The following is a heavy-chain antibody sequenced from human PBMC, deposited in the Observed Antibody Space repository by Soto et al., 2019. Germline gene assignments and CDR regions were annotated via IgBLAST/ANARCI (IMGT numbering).Heavy chain of an antibody. J-gene: IGHJ4*02. CDR2: VKSRSSGGTV. V-gene: IGHV3-15*01. Sequence: EVQLMESGGGLVEPGGSLRLSCTASGFSFTIAWMTWVRQAPGKGLEWLGRVKSRSSGGTVDYAAPVKGRFTISRDDSKNTVILQMNSLKMEDTAVYHCVADVAEVGVGELDYWGQGALVTVSS. CDR1: GFSFTIAW. D-gene: IGHD3-3*01. CDR3: VADVAEVGVGELDY.